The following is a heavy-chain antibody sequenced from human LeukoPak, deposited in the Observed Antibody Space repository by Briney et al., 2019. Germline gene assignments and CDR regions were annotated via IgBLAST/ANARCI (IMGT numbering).Heavy chain of an antibody. D-gene: IGHD2-21*02. CDR1: GGSISSSSYY. CDR3: ARARGDWRFDY. CDR2: IYYSGST. J-gene: IGHJ4*02. Sequence: SETLSLTCTVSGGSISSSSYYWGWIRQPPGKGLEWIGSIYYSGSTYYNPSLKSRVTISVDTSKNQFSLKLSSVTAADTAVYYCARARGDWRFDYWGQGTLVTVSS. V-gene: IGHV4-39*07.